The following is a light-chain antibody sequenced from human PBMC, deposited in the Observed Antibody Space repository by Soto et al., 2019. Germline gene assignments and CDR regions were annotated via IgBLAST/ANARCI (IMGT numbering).Light chain of an antibody. V-gene: IGKV1-5*03. J-gene: IGKJ1*01. CDR2: KAS. CDR3: QQYNSYSPT. Sequence: TQSPSTLSASVGDRVTITCRASQSISVWLAWYQQKAGKAPNLLIYKASRLESGVPSRFSGSGSETEFTLTISGLQPGDSATYYCQQYNSYSPTFGQGTKVEVK. CDR1: QSISVW.